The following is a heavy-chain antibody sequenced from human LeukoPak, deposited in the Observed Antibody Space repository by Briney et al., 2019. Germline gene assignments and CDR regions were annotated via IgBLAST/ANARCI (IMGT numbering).Heavy chain of an antibody. D-gene: IGHD3-16*02. V-gene: IGHV3-30*02. CDR1: GLTFSSYG. CDR3: AKDLYTGAYDYVWGSYRNDAFDI. J-gene: IGHJ3*02. CDR2: ISSGGSIK. Sequence: PGGSLRLSCAASGLTFSSYGLNWVRQAPGKGLEWVSYISSGGSIKYYADSVKGRFTISRDNSKNTLYLQMNSLRAEDTAVYYCAKDLYTGAYDYVWGSYRNDAFDIWGQGTMVTVSS.